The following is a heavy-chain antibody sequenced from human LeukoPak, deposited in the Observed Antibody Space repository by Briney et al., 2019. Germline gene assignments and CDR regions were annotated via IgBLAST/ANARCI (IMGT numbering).Heavy chain of an antibody. CDR2: IKQDGSEK. CDR3: ARVRGRGLDY. J-gene: IGHJ4*02. V-gene: IGHV3-7*01. CDR1: GFTFSNYW. Sequence: GGSLRLSCAASGFTFSNYWMNWVRQAPGKGLEWVANIKQDGSEKYYVDSVKGRFTISRDNAKNSLYLQMNSLRAEDTAVYYCARVRGRGLDYWGQGTLVTVSS.